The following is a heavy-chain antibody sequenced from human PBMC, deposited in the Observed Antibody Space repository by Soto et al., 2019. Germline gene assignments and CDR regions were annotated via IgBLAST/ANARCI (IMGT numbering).Heavy chain of an antibody. J-gene: IGHJ5*02. Sequence: SAKVSSKASRGAFSSYSISSVRHDPGQGLEWMGGIIPIFGTANYAQKFQGRVTITADESTSTAYMELSSLRSEDTAVYYCARGAAVLDWFEPWGQGTLVTVSS. V-gene: IGHV1-69*13. CDR1: RGAFSSYS. CDR2: IIPIFGTA. D-gene: IGHD6-13*01. CDR3: ARGAAVLDWFEP.